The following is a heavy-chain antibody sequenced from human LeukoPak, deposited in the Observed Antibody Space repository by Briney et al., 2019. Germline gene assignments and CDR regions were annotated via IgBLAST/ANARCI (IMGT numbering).Heavy chain of an antibody. CDR3: ARGHYGLDV. J-gene: IGHJ6*02. CDR2: IKPDGSEE. V-gene: IGHV3-7*01. Sequence: GGSLRLSCAASGFTFSNAWMSWVRQAPGKGLEWVAHIKPDGSEEYYVDSVKGRFTISRDNAKNSLFLQMNSLRAEDTAVYYCARGHYGLDVWGQGTTITVSS. CDR1: GFTFSNAW.